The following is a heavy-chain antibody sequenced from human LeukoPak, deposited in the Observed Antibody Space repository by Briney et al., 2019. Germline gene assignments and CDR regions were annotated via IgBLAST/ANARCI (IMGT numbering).Heavy chain of an antibody. D-gene: IGHD2-21*02. Sequence: RASETLSLTCTVSGYSISSGYYWGWIRQPPGKGLGWIGSIYHSGSTYYNPSLKSRVTISVDTSKNQFSLKLSSVTAADTAVYYCARDDFWDPNCGGDCYMNPFVAFDIWGQGTMVTVSS. J-gene: IGHJ3*02. CDR1: GYSISSGYY. CDR3: ARDDFWDPNCGGDCYMNPFVAFDI. V-gene: IGHV4-38-2*02. CDR2: IYHSGST.